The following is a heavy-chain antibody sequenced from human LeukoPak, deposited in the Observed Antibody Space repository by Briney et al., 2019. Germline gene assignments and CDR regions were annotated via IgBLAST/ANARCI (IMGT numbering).Heavy chain of an antibody. CDR3: ASLITMVRGVIRYDYYYMDV. J-gene: IGHJ6*03. Sequence: GGSLRLSCTVSGFTVSSNSMNWVRQAPGKGLEWVSYISSSGSTIYYADSVKGRFTISRDNAKNSLYLQMNSLRAKDTAVYYCASLITMVRGVIRYDYYYMDVWGKGTTVTISS. CDR1: GFTVSSNS. CDR2: ISSSGSTI. V-gene: IGHV3-48*04. D-gene: IGHD3-10*01.